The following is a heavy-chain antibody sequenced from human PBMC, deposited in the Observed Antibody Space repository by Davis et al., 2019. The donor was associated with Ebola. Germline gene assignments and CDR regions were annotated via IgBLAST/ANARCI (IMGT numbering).Heavy chain of an antibody. Sequence: GGSLRLSCKGSGSSFTSYWIGWVRQLPGKGLEWMGIIYPGDSDTRYSPSFQGQVTISADKSISTAYLQWSSLKASDTAMYYCARLNPPATTFDYWGQGTLVTVSS. V-gene: IGHV5-51*01. CDR1: GSSFTSYW. CDR2: IYPGDSDT. J-gene: IGHJ4*02. D-gene: IGHD4-17*01. CDR3: ARLNPPATTFDY.